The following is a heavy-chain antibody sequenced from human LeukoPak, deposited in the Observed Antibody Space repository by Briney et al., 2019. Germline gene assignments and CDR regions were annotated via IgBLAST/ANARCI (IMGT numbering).Heavy chain of an antibody. D-gene: IGHD3-9*01. V-gene: IGHV3-21*04. J-gene: IGHJ4*02. CDR3: ARDSDNLTGSKSHFDY. CDR2: ISTSSSFI. CDR1: GFTFSSYG. Sequence: GGSLRLSCAASGFTFSSYGMSWVRRAPGKGLEWVSSISTSSSFIYYADSVKGRFTISRDNARSSLYLQMNSLRAEDTGVYYCARDSDNLTGSKSHFDYWGQGTLVTVSS.